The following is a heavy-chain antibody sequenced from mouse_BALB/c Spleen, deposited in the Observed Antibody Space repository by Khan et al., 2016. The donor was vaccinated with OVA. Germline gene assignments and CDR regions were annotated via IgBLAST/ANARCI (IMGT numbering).Heavy chain of an antibody. CDR1: GYTFTSYD. CDR3: AREGLRGVAMDY. CDR2: IYPGDDST. Sequence: QVQLQQSGPELAKPGALVKISCKASGYTFTSYDINWVMQRPGQGLEWIGWIYPGDDSTTYNEKFKDKATLTADKSSSTAYMQLSSLTSDNAAVYFCAREGLRGVAMDYWGQGTSVTVSS. V-gene: IGHV1S56*01. J-gene: IGHJ4*01. D-gene: IGHD2-4*01.